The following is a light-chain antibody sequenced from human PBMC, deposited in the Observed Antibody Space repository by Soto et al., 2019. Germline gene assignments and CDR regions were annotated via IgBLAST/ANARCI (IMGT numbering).Light chain of an antibody. CDR3: HLYHWYS. J-gene: IGKJ1*01. Sequence: DIQVTQSPAALSASVEDRVTIPCRASQGISTWLAWYQQKPGKAPNLLIYTASSLQSGVPSRFSGSGSGTEITLTISSMPPDALATYYCHLYHWYSFGQGTKVDIK. CDR1: QGISTW. CDR2: TAS. V-gene: IGKV1-5*03.